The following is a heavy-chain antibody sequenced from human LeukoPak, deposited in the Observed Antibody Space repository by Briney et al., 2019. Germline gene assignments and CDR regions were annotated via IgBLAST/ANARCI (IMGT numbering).Heavy chain of an antibody. D-gene: IGHD6-19*01. V-gene: IGHV1-46*01. J-gene: IGHJ4*02. CDR2: INPSGGST. CDR3: ARDGSSGRKGDY. CDR1: GGTFSSYA. Sequence: ASVKVSCKASGGTFSSYAISWVRQAPGQGLEWMGIINPSGGSTSYAQKFQGRVTMTRDTSTSTVYMELSSLRSEDTAVYYCARDGSSGRKGDYWGQGTLVTVSS.